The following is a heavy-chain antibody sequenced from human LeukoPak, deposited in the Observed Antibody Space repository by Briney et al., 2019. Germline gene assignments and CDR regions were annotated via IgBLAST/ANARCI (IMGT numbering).Heavy chain of an antibody. CDR2: IHYSGST. CDR3: ARWYSTGWASDY. V-gene: IGHV4-59*08. Sequence: PSETLSLTCTVSGGTISSYYWNWIRQPPGKGLEWIGYIHYSGSTKYNPSLKSRVTISVDTSRNQFSLKLSSVTAADTAVYYYARWYSTGWASDYWGQGTLVTVSS. CDR1: GGTISSYY. J-gene: IGHJ4*02. D-gene: IGHD6-19*01.